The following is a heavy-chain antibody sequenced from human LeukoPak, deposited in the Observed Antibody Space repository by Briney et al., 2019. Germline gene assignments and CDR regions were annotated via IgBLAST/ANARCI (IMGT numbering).Heavy chain of an antibody. D-gene: IGHD5-12*01. CDR1: GYTFASYY. CDR3: ARDRASGYDLRY. Sequence: ASVKVSCKASGYTFASYYMHWVRQAPGQGLEWMGIINPSGGSTSYAQKFQGRVTMTRDTSTSTVYMELSSLRSEDTAVYYCARDRASGYDLRYWGQGTLVTVSS. V-gene: IGHV1-46*01. CDR2: INPSGGST. J-gene: IGHJ4*02.